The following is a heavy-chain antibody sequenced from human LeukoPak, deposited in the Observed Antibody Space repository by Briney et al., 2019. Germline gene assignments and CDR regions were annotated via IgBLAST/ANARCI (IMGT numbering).Heavy chain of an antibody. CDR1: GYTFTGYY. CDR2: INPNSGGT. CDR3: ARNYHSSSWYDRLV. V-gene: IGHV1-2*02. D-gene: IGHD6-13*01. Sequence: ASVKVSCKASGYTFTGYYMHWVRQAPGQGLERMGWINPNSGGTNYAQKFQGRVTMTRDTSISTAYMELSRLRSDDTAVYYCARNYHSSSWYDRLVWGQGTLVTVSS. J-gene: IGHJ4*02.